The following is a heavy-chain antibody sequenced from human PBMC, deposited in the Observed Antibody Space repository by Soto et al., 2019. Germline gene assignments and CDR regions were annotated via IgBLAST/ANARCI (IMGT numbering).Heavy chain of an antibody. Sequence: QVQLQESGPGLVKPSQTLSLTCTVSGGSISSGDYYWSWIRQPPGKGLEWIGYIYYSGSTYYNPSLKSRVAISVDTSKNHFSLKMSSVTAAETPSYYCATIELRSNRLDYWGQGTLVTVSS. V-gene: IGHV4-30-4*01. CDR1: GGSISSGDYY. J-gene: IGHJ4*02. CDR2: IYYSGST. D-gene: IGHD1-7*01. CDR3: ATIELRSNRLDY.